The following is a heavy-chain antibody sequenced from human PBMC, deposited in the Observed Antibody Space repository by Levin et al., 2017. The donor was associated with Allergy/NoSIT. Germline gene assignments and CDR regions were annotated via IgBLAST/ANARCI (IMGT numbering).Heavy chain of an antibody. J-gene: IGHJ4*02. CDR3: ARAAGYSSGWPSSAFDY. V-gene: IGHV3-21*01. Sequence: GESLKISCAASGFTFSSYSMNWVRQAPGKGLEWVSSISSSSSYIYYADSVKGRFTISRDNAKNSLYLQMNSLRAEDTAVYYCARAAGYSSGWPSSAFDYWGQGTLVTVSS. D-gene: IGHD6-19*01. CDR2: ISSSSSYI. CDR1: GFTFSSYS.